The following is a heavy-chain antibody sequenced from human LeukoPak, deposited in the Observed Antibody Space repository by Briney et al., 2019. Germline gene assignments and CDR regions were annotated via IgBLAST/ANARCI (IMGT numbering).Heavy chain of an antibody. CDR3: ARSDSRGYFDY. V-gene: IGHV4-59*01. CDR2: IYYSGST. D-gene: IGHD3-22*01. CDR1: GGSISSYY. Sequence: SQTLSLTCTVSGGSISSYYWSWIRQPPGKGLEWIGYIYYSGSTNYNPSLKSRVTISVDTSKNQFSLKLSSVTAADTAVYYCARSDSRGYFDYWGQGTLVTVSS. J-gene: IGHJ4*02.